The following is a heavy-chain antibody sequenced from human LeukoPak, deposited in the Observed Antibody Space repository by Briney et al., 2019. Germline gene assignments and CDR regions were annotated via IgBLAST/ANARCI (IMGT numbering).Heavy chain of an antibody. V-gene: IGHV3-23*01. D-gene: IGHD6-6*01. J-gene: IGHJ4*02. CDR2: ISGSGGST. CDR1: DFTFSDYY. CDR3: ASSARPSTDFDY. Sequence: GGSLRLSCAASDFTFSDYYMSWIRQAPGKGLEWVSAISGSGGSTYYADSVKGRFTISRDNSKNTLYLQMNSLRAEDTAVYYCASSARPSTDFDYWGQGTLVTVSS.